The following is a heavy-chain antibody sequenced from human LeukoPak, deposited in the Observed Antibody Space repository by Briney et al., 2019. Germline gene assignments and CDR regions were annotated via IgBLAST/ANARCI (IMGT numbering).Heavy chain of an antibody. CDR2: IYYSGST. CDR3: ATSGWYLLPGIY. CDR1: GGSFSGYY. D-gene: IGHD6-19*01. Sequence: PSETLSLTCAAYGGSFSGYYWSWIRQPPGKGLEWIGYIYYSGSTNYNPSLKSRVTISVDTSKNQFSLKLSSVTAADTAVFYCATSGWYLLPGIYWGQGTLVTVSS. V-gene: IGHV4-59*08. J-gene: IGHJ4*02.